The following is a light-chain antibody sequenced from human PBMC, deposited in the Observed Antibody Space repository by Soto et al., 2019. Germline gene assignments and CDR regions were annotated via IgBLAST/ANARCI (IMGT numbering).Light chain of an antibody. CDR1: NIGSKS. Sequence: SYELTQPPSVSVAPGKTARITCGGNNIGSKSVHWYQQKPGQAPVLVIYYDSDRPSGIPERFSGSNSGNTATLTISRVEAGDEADYYCQVWDSRSDHPNYVVGTGTKLTVL. CDR3: QVWDSRSDHPNYV. V-gene: IGLV3-21*04. CDR2: YDS. J-gene: IGLJ1*01.